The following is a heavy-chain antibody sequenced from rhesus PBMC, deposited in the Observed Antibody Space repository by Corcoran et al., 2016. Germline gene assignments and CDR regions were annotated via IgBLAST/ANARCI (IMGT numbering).Heavy chain of an antibody. D-gene: IGHD3-28*01. V-gene: IGHV3S5*01. CDR2: MSNGGGRP. J-gene: IGHJ4*01. CDR1: GFTSSSYG. Sequence: EVQLVESGGGLVQPGGSLRLSWAASGFTSSSYGMSWVRKVPGKGLEWVSYMSNGGGRPYYADSVEGPFTISRDNSKNTLSLQMNSLRAEDTAVYYCAKVSDSGYMYFDYWGQGVLVTVSS. CDR3: AKVSDSGYMYFDY.